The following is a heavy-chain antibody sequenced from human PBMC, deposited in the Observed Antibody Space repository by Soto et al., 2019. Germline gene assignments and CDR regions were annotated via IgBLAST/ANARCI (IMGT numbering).Heavy chain of an antibody. CDR3: ARETGYSSRWLQDY. J-gene: IGHJ4*02. CDR1: GFTFSSYW. V-gene: IGHV3-74*01. Sequence: GGSLRLSCAASGFTFSSYWMHWVRQAPGKGLVWVSRINSDGSSISYADSVKGRFTISRDNAKNTLYLQMNSLRVEDTAVYYCARETGYSSRWLQDYRGQGSSVIVSS. D-gene: IGHD6-13*01. CDR2: INSDGSSI.